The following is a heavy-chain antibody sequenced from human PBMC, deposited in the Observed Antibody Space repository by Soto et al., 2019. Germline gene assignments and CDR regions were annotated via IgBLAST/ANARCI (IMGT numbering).Heavy chain of an antibody. J-gene: IGHJ4*02. CDR3: ARDKSDLRFLEWAYYFDY. CDR1: GFTFSSCA. V-gene: IGHV3-30-3*01. CDR2: ISYDGSNK. D-gene: IGHD3-3*01. Sequence: QVQLVESGGGVVQPGRSLRLSCAASGFTFSSCAMHWVRQAPGKGLEWVALISYDGSNKYYADSVKGRFTISRDNSKNTLYLQMNSLRAEDTAVYYCARDKSDLRFLEWAYYFDYWGQGPLVTVSS.